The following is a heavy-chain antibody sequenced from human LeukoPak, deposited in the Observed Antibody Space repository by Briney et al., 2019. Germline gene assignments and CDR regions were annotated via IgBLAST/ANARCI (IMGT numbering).Heavy chain of an antibody. CDR2: ISWNSGSI. CDR1: GFTVSSNY. J-gene: IGHJ2*01. Sequence: AGGSLRLSCAASGFTVSSNYMSWVRQAPGKGLEWVSGISWNSGSIGYADSVKGRFTISRDNAKNSLYLQMNSLRAEDTALYYCAKETLRDWYFDLWGRGTLVTVSS. V-gene: IGHV3-9*01. CDR3: AKETLRDWYFDL. D-gene: IGHD4-17*01.